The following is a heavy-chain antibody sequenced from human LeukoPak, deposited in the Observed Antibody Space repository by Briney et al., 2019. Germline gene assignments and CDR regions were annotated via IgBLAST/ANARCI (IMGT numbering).Heavy chain of an antibody. D-gene: IGHD1-26*01. V-gene: IGHV1-2*02. CDR1: GYTFTGYY. CDR3: AAPLGATEAFDY. Sequence: ASVKVSCKASGYTFTGYYMHWVRQAPGHGLEWMGWINPNSGGTNYAQKFQGRVTMTRDTSIRTAYMELSRLRSDDAAVYYCAAPLGATEAFDYWGQGTLVTISS. CDR2: INPNSGGT. J-gene: IGHJ4*02.